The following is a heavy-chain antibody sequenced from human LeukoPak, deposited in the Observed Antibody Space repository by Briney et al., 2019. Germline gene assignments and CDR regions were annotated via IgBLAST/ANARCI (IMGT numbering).Heavy chain of an antibody. D-gene: IGHD2-15*01. CDR2: INPSGGST. Sequence: GASVKVSCKASGYTFTNNYMHWVRQAPGQGLEWMGIINPSGGSTNYAQKFKGRVTMTRDTSTSTVYMELSSLRSEDTAVYYCARAVGIVVVVVATLDYWGQGTLVTVSS. CDR3: ARAVGIVVVVVATLDY. J-gene: IGHJ4*02. V-gene: IGHV1-46*01. CDR1: GYTFTNNY.